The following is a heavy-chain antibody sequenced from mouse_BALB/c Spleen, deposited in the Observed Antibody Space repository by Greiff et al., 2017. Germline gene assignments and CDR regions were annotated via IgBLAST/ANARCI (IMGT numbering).Heavy chain of an antibody. CDR1: GFSLTSYG. Sequence: VKLVESGPGLVAPSQSLSITCTVSGFSLTSYGVHWVRQPPGKGLEWLGVIWAGGSTNYNSALMSRLSISRDNSKSQVFLKMNSLQTDDTAMYYCARERGITTVVALYYYAMDYWGQGTSVTVSS. J-gene: IGHJ4*01. CDR3: ARERGITTVVALYYYAMDY. CDR2: IWAGGST. V-gene: IGHV2-9*02. D-gene: IGHD1-1*01.